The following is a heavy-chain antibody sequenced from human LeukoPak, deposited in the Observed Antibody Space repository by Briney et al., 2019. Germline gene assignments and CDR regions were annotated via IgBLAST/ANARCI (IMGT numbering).Heavy chain of an antibody. J-gene: IGHJ4*02. V-gene: IGHV1-69*04. CDR2: IIPIFGIA. Sequence: SVKVSCKASGGTFSSYAISWVRQAPGQGLEWMGRIIPIFGIANYAQKFQGRVTITADKSTSTAYVELSSLRSEDTAVYYCARERNYYDSSGPLLYWGQGTLVTVSS. CDR1: GGTFSSYA. CDR3: ARERNYYDSSGPLLY. D-gene: IGHD3-22*01.